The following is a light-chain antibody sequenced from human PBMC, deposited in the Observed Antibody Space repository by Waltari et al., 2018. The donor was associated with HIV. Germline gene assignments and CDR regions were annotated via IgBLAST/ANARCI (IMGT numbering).Light chain of an antibody. CDR1: NLGHKY. CDR2: QYT. J-gene: IGLJ3*02. V-gene: IGLV3-1*01. CDR3: QAWDSWTIV. Sequence: SYDLTQPPSVSVSSGQPATVTCSGVNLGHKYVSWYQQRSGQSPVLVIYQYTKRPPGITERFFGSTSETTATLTIYETQPLDEAHYSCQAWDSWTIVFGGGTNLTVL.